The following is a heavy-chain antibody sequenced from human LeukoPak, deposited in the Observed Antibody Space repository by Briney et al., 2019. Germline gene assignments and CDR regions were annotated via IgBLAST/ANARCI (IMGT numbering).Heavy chain of an antibody. CDR1: GFTFSSYG. V-gene: IGHV3-30*18. D-gene: IGHD2-2*01. CDR3: AKDRSPISSLDAFDI. CDR2: ISYDGSNK. Sequence: GRSLRLSCAASGFTFSSYGMHWVRQAPGKGLEWVAVISYDGSNKYYADSVKGRFTISRDNSKNTLYLQMNSLRAEDTAVYYCAKDRSPISSLDAFDIWGQGTMVTVSS. J-gene: IGHJ3*02.